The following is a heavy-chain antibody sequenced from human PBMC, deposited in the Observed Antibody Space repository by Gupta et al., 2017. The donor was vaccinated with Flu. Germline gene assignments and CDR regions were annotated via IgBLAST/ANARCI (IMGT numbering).Heavy chain of an antibody. Sequence: HWVRQVPGKGLVWVSRINIDGSTINYADSVKGRFTISRDSARNTLYLQMNSLRVEDTAVYYCSRDTFGKEDYWGQGTLVTVSS. J-gene: IGHJ4*02. V-gene: IGHV3-74*01. CDR2: INIDGSTI. CDR3: SRDTFGKEDY. D-gene: IGHD3-16*01.